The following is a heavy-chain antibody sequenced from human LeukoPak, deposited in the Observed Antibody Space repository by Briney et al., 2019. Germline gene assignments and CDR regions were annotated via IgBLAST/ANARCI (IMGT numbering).Heavy chain of an antibody. V-gene: IGHV3-21*01. CDR3: ARDLLVSSSWDVPDY. D-gene: IGHD6-13*01. CDR1: GLTSGSYS. J-gene: IGHJ4*02. CDR2: ISSSRGYI. Sequence: PGRSPRLSLAASGLTSGSYSMSWVPQAPGKGLEWGSSISSSRGYINYADSVKGRFTISRHNAKNSLYLKMNSLRAEDTAVYYCARDLLVSSSWDVPDYWGQGTLVTVSS.